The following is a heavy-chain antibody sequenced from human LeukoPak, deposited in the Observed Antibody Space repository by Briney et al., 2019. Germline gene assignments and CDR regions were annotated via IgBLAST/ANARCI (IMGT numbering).Heavy chain of an antibody. Sequence: GTLRLSWAASGFTFWRYWMNWVRQAPGRGLGGVANIKYDGREKYYVDSVKGRFTISRDNAKNSLYLQMNSLRVEDTAVYYCARDHSEPGVFFDLWGRGSLVTVSS. CDR1: GFTFWRYW. D-gene: IGHD1-14*01. CDR2: IKYDGREK. V-gene: IGHV3-7*03. J-gene: IGHJ4*02. CDR3: ARDHSEPGVFFDL.